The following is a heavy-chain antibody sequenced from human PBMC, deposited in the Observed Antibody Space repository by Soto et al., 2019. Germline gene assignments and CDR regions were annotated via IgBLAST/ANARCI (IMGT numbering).Heavy chain of an antibody. CDR3: AREENSSGWPYFDY. D-gene: IGHD6-19*01. J-gene: IGHJ4*02. V-gene: IGHV4-34*12. CDR2: IIHSGST. Sequence: SETLSLTCAVYGVSFSCYDWSWIRQPPGKGLEWIGEIIHSGSTNYNPSLKSRVTISVDTSKNQFSLKLSSVTAADTAVYYCAREENSSGWPYFDYWGQGTLVTVSS. CDR1: GVSFSCYD.